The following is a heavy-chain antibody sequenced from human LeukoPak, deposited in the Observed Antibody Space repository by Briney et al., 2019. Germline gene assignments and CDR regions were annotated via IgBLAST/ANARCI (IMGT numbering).Heavy chain of an antibody. Sequence: PSETLSLTCTVSGGSISSYYWSWIRQPPGKGLEWIGYIYYSGSINYNPSLKSRVTISVDKSKNQFSLKLNSVTAADTAVYYCARDLGSAQPGFWGQGTLVTVSS. CDR1: GGSISSYY. D-gene: IGHD3-16*01. CDR2: IYYSGSI. V-gene: IGHV4-59*12. J-gene: IGHJ4*02. CDR3: ARDLGSAQPGF.